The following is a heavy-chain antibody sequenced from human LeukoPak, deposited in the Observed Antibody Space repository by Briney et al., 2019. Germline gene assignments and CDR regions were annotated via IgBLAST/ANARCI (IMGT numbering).Heavy chain of an antibody. CDR3: AKAGRSYGDYA. Sequence: PGGSLRLSCAASGFTFSSYAMSWVRQAPGKGLEWVSAISGSGGSTYYADSVKGRFTLSRDNSKSTLYLQMNSLRAEDTAVYYCAKAGRSYGDYAWGQGTLVTVSS. V-gene: IGHV3-23*01. CDR2: ISGSGGST. CDR1: GFTFSSYA. J-gene: IGHJ5*02. D-gene: IGHD4-17*01.